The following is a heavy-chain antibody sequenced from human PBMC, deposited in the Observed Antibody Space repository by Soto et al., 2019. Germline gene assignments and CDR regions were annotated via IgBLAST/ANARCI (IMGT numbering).Heavy chain of an antibody. Sequence: PGGSLRLSCAAPGFIFSNFAMYWVRRAPGNGLEWVSSIRQSGDRSSYADSAKGRFTISRDNSKNTLYLQMNGLRLDDTAVYYCVTAVRTRLDNWGPGTLVTVSS. V-gene: IGHV3-23*01. J-gene: IGHJ4*02. CDR3: VTAVRTRLDN. D-gene: IGHD3-10*01. CDR1: GFIFSNFA. CDR2: IRQSGDRS.